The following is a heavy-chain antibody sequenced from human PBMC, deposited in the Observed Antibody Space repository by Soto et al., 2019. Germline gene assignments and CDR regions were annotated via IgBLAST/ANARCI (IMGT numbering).Heavy chain of an antibody. J-gene: IGHJ5*02. CDR3: ARGPQTYYDFCSGYNGAKKNWFDP. Sequence: SETMSVSWAVEGGSFGGFDGSWLRPNQGKGLEWIGEINHSGSTNYNPSLKSRVTISVDTSKNQFSLKLSSVTAADTAVYYCARGPQTYYDFCSGYNGAKKNWFDPWGQGTLVTVSS. CDR1: GGSFGGFD. CDR2: INHSGST. V-gene: IGHV4-34*01. D-gene: IGHD3-3*01.